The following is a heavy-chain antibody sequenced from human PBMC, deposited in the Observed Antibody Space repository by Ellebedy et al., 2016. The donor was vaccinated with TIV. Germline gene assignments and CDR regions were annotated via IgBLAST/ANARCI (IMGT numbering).Heavy chain of an antibody. CDR3: AREVPEQQVVLDS. CDR1: GFTFSSYW. Sequence: GGSLRLSXAASGFTFSSYWMSWVRQAPGRGLEWVANIETDGSTKNYADSLKGRFTISRDNGKNSLYLQMNTLGTDDTAVYYCAREVPEQQVVLDSWGQGTLVTVSS. D-gene: IGHD6-13*01. V-gene: IGHV3-7*01. J-gene: IGHJ4*02. CDR2: IETDGSTK.